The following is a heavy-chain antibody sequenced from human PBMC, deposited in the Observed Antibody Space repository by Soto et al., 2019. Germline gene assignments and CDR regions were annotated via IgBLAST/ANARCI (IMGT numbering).Heavy chain of an antibody. V-gene: IGHV4-30-2*01. J-gene: IGHJ6*02. CDR3: ARDGTIVATIYYYYGMDV. CDR1: GGCISSGDYY. CDR2: IYHSGST. D-gene: IGHD5-12*01. Sequence: TLSLTCTVSGGCISSGDYYWSWIRQPPGKGLEWIGYIYHSGSTYYNPSLKSRVTISVDRSKNQFSLKLSSVTAADTAVYYCARDGTIVATIYYYYGMDVWGQGTTVTVSS.